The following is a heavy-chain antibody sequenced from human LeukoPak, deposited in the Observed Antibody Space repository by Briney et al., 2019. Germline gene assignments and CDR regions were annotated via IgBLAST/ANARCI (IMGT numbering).Heavy chain of an antibody. J-gene: IGHJ1*01. CDR3: ASPDIVVVPATIQAENFHH. CDR1: GYTFTSYA. Sequence: ASVKVSCKASGYTFTSYAMNWVRQAPGQGLEWMGWINTNTGNPTYAQGFTGRFVFSLDTSVSTAYLQISSLKAEDTAVYYCASPDIVVVPATIQAENFHHWGQGTLVTVSS. CDR2: INTNTGNP. D-gene: IGHD2-2*02. V-gene: IGHV7-4-1*02.